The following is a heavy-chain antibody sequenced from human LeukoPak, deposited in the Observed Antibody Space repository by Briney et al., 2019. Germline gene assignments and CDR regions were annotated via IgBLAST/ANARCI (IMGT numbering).Heavy chain of an antibody. J-gene: IGHJ3*02. CDR3: ARGFNDAFDI. V-gene: IGHV3-21*01. Sequence: GGSLRLSCAASVFTFNTYSMIWVRQPPGRGLEWVSSVSRGSTYILYADSVKGRFTISRDNAKNSLYLQMNSLRAEDTAVYYCARGFNDAFDIWGQGTMVTVSS. CDR1: VFTFNTYS. CDR2: VSRGSTYI.